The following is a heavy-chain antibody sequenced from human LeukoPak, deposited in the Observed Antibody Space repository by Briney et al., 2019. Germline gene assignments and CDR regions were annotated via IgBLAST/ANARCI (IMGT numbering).Heavy chain of an antibody. CDR3: ARVGKQWLVTRYFDL. CDR2: INPNSGGT. D-gene: IGHD6-19*01. CDR1: GYTFTGYY. V-gene: IGHV1-2*06. Sequence: ASVKVSCKASGYTFTGYYMHWVRQAPGQGLEWMGRINPNSGGTNYAQKFQGRVTMTRDTSISTAYMELSRLRSDDTAVYYCARVGKQWLVTRYFDLWGRGTLVTVSS. J-gene: IGHJ2*01.